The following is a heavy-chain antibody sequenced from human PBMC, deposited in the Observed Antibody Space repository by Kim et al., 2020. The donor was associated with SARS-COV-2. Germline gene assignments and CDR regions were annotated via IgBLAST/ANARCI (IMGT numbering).Heavy chain of an antibody. J-gene: IGHJ4*02. CDR2: NTV. D-gene: IGHD1-26*01. V-gene: IGHV3-48*03. Sequence: NTVYYADSVRSRFTISRDNAKNSLVLQMSSLSAVDTAVDYCARERGGYDYWGKGTLVTVSS. CDR3: ARERGGYDY.